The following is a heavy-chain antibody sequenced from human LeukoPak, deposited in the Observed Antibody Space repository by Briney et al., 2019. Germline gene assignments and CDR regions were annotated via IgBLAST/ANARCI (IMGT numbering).Heavy chain of an antibody. Sequence: KPGGSLRLSCAASGFTFSSSTMNWVRQAPGKGLEWVSSISSTSTSINYADSVRGRFTISRDNAKNSLYLQMDSLRAEDTAVYFCAKGYSSVLYWGQGTLVTVSS. CDR1: GFTFSSST. V-gene: IGHV3-21*01. D-gene: IGHD6-19*01. CDR2: ISSTSTSI. CDR3: AKGYSSVLY. J-gene: IGHJ4*02.